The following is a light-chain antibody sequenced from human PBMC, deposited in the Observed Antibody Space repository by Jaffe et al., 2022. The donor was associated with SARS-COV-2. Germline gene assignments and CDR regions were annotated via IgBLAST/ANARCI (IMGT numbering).Light chain of an antibody. CDR3: QFYGSSPYT. Sequence: EIVVTQSPDTLSLSPGERATLSCRASQTVTSNYLAWYHQKPGQAPRLLIYGASSRATGIPDRFSGSGSGTDFTLTISRLEPEDFAVYYCQFYGSSPYTFGQGTKLEIK. CDR1: QTVTSNY. CDR2: GAS. J-gene: IGKJ2*01. V-gene: IGKV3-20*01.